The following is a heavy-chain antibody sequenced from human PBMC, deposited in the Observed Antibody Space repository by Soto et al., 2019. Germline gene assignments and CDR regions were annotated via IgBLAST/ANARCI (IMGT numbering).Heavy chain of an antibody. CDR3: AKDQRGRATINFDY. Sequence: VQLVESGGGLVKPGGSLRLSCAASGFTFSDYYMSWIRQAPGKGLEWVSAISGSGGSTYYADSVKGRFTISRDNSKNTLYLQMNSLRAEDTAVYYCAKDQRGRATINFDYWGQGTLVTVSS. V-gene: IGHV3-23*04. CDR2: ISGSGGST. D-gene: IGHD4-4*01. CDR1: GFTFSDYY. J-gene: IGHJ4*02.